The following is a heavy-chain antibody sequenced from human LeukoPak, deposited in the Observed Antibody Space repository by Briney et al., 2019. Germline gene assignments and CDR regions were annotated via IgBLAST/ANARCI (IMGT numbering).Heavy chain of an antibody. CDR1: GYTFTSYD. J-gene: IGHJ4*02. V-gene: IGHV1-8*01. Sequence: ASVKVSCKASGYTFTSYDINWVRQATRQGLEWMGWMNPNSGNTGYAQKFQGRVTMTRNTSISTAYMELSSLRSEDTAVYYCARAMSSKRGNPALEIWGQGTLVTVSS. CDR3: ARAMSSKRGNPALEI. CDR2: MNPNSGNT. D-gene: IGHD2-2*01.